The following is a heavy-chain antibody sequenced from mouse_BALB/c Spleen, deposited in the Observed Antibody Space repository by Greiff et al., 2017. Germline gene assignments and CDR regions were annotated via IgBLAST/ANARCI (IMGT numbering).Heavy chain of an antibody. V-gene: IGHV1-77*01. Sequence: VQLQQSGPELVKPGASVKMSCKASGYTFTDYVISWVKQRTGQGLEWIGEIYPGSGSTYYNEKFKGKATLTADKSSNTAYMQLSSLTSEDSAVYFCATAAGSSDWYFDVWGAGTTVTVSS. CDR3: ATAAGSSDWYFDV. D-gene: IGHD1-1*01. CDR1: GYTFTDYV. CDR2: IYPGSGST. J-gene: IGHJ1*01.